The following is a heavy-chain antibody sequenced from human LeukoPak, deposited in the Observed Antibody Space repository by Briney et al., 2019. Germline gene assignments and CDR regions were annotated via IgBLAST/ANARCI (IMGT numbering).Heavy chain of an antibody. J-gene: IGHJ5*02. Sequence: ASVRVSCKGSGYTFTDLGISWVRQAPGQGLEWMGWINPHNGNTNSTQKFQGRVTLTTDTPTSTAYMELRSLRSDDTAVYYCALTPGGVDRHGPWGQGTLVTVSS. V-gene: IGHV1-18*01. CDR2: INPHNGNT. D-gene: IGHD4-23*01. CDR3: ALTPGGVDRHGP. CDR1: GYTFTDLG.